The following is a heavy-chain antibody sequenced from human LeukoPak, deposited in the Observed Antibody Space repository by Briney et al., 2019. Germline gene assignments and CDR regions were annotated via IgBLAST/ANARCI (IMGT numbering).Heavy chain of an antibody. V-gene: IGHV1-2*06. J-gene: IGHJ4*02. CDR3: AREGLARPGTFDY. CDR1: GYTFTGYN. CDR2: INPNSGGT. Sequence: GASVKVSCKASGYTFTGYNMHWVRQAPGQGLEWMGRINPNSGGTNYAQKFQGRVTMTRDTSISTAYMELSRLRSDDTAVYYCAREGLARPGTFDYWGQGTLVTVSS. D-gene: IGHD6-6*01.